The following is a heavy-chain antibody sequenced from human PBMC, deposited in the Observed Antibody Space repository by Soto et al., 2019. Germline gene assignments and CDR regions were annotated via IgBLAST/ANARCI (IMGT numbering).Heavy chain of an antibody. V-gene: IGHV4-59*08. CDR3: ARHRTTVHAFEI. CDR1: GGSISSYY. CDR2: IYYSGST. Sequence: SETLSLTCTVSGGSISSYYWSWIRQPPGKGLEWIGYIYYSGSTNYNPSLKSRVTISVDTSKNQFSLKLSSVTAADTAVYYCARHRTTVHAFEIWGQGTMVTVSS. D-gene: IGHD4-17*01. J-gene: IGHJ3*02.